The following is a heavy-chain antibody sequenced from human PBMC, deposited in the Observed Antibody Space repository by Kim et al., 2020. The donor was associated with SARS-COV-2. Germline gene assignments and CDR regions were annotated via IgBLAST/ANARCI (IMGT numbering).Heavy chain of an antibody. J-gene: IGHJ5*02. V-gene: IGHV4-31*03. Sequence: SETLSLTCTVSGGSISSGGYYWSWIRQHPGKGLEWIGYIYYSGSTYYNPSLKSRVTISVDTSKNQFSLKLSSVTAADTAVYYCARGLYDISVGWFDPWGQGTLVTVSS. D-gene: IGHD3-9*01. CDR2: IYYSGST. CDR3: ARGLYDISVGWFDP. CDR1: GGSISSGGYY.